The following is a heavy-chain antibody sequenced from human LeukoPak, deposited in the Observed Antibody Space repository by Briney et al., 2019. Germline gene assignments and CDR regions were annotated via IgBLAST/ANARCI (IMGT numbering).Heavy chain of an antibody. CDR1: GDTFIRYG. D-gene: IGHD6-6*01. J-gene: IGHJ4*02. Sequence: ASVKVSCKASGDTFIRYGISWVRQAPGQGLEWMGWISAYNGNINYAQKLQGRVTMTTDTSTSTAYMELRSLGSDDTAVYYCARRTYSSSSSIFEYWGQGTLVTVSS. CDR3: ARRTYSSSSSIFEY. V-gene: IGHV1-18*01. CDR2: ISAYNGNI.